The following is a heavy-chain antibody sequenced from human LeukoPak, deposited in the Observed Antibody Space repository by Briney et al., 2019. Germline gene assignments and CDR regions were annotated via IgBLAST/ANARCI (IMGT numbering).Heavy chain of an antibody. CDR3: ARITRITMVRGVNYYYGMDV. Sequence: PGVSLRLSCAASGFTFSSNAMSWVRQAPGKGLEWVSAISGSGGSTYYADSVKGRFTISRDNSKNTLYLQMNSLRAEDTAVYYCARITRITMVRGVNYYYGMDVWGQGTTVTVSS. V-gene: IGHV3-23*01. CDR2: ISGSGGST. D-gene: IGHD3-10*01. CDR1: GFTFSSNA. J-gene: IGHJ6*02.